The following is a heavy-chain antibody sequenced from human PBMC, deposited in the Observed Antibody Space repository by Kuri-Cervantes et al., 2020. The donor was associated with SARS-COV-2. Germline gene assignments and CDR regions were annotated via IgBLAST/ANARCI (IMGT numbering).Heavy chain of an antibody. V-gene: IGHV4-30-2*01. CDR3: ARCRRIAAASRWFDP. CDR1: GGSISSGGYY. J-gene: IGHJ5*02. D-gene: IGHD6-13*01. Sequence: SETLSLTCTVSGGSISSGGYYWSWIRQPPGKGLEWIGYIYHSGSTYYNPSLKSRVTISVDRSKNQFSLKLSSVTAVDTAVYYCARCRRIAAASRWFDPWGQGTLVTVSS. CDR2: IYHSGST.